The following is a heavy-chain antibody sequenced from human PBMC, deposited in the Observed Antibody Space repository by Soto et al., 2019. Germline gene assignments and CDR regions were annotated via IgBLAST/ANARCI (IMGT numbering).Heavy chain of an antibody. CDR3: ARVPSNGWLIDY. J-gene: IGHJ4*02. CDR2: ISYDGSNK. CDR1: GFTFSSYA. Sequence: QVQLVESGGGVVQPGRSLRLSWAASGFTFSSYAMHWVRQAPGKGLEWVAVISYDGSNKYYADSVKGRFTISRDNSKNTLYLQMNSLRAEDTAVYYCARVPSNGWLIDYWGQGTLVTVSS. D-gene: IGHD6-19*01. V-gene: IGHV3-30-3*01.